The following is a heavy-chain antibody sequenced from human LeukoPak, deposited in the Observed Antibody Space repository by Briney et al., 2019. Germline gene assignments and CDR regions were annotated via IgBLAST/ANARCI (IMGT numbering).Heavy chain of an antibody. CDR1: GFTFSSYG. D-gene: IGHD3-22*01. CDR2: IYSGGTA. Sequence: PGGSLRLSCAASGFTFSSYGMGWVRQAPGKGLEWVSIIYSGGTAYYADSVKGRFTIPRDNSKNTLYLQMNRLRPEDTALYYCASGGESGGYPEYYFDSWGQGALVTVSS. J-gene: IGHJ4*02. CDR3: ASGGESGGYPEYYFDS. V-gene: IGHV3-53*05.